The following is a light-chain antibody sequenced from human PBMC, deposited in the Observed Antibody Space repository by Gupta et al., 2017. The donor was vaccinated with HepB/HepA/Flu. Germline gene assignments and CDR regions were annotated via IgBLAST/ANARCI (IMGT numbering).Light chain of an antibody. Sequence: QAGLTQPPSVSKDLRQTATLTCTGNTNNVGNQGAAWLQQHQGHPPKLLSYRNNNRPSGISERFSASRSGNTASLNISGLQPEDEADYYCLSWDSSLSGVVFGGGTKLTVL. J-gene: IGLJ2*01. CDR1: TNNVGNQG. CDR3: LSWDSSLSGVV. V-gene: IGLV10-54*04. CDR2: RNN.